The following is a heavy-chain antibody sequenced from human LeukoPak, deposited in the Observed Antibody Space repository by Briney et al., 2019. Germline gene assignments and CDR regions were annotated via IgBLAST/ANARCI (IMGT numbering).Heavy chain of an antibody. V-gene: IGHV3-7*01. D-gene: IGHD1-26*01. CDR1: GFTFSNYW. J-gene: IGHJ6*03. Sequence: PGGSLRLSCAASGFTFSNYWMSWVRQAPGMGLEWVANIKQDGSERYYVDSVKGRFTISRDNAKNSLSLQMNSLRVEDTAVYYCARNREYYYYMDVWGKGTTVTVSS. CDR3: ARNREYYYYMDV. CDR2: IKQDGSER.